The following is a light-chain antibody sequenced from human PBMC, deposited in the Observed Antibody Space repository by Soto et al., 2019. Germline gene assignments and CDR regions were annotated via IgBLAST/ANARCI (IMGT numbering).Light chain of an antibody. CDR2: PAS. CDR1: QSVTSNY. CDR3: QQYGSSGTWT. V-gene: IGKV3-20*01. J-gene: IGKJ1*01. Sequence: EVVLTQSPGTVSLSPGERATLSCRASQSVTSNYLAWYQQKPGQAPRLLIYPASSRATGIPDRFSGSGSGTDFTLSIIRREPEDFAVYYCQQYGSSGTWTFGQGTKVEIK.